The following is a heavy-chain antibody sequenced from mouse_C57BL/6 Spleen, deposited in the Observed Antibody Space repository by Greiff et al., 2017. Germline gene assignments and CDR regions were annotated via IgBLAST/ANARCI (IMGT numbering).Heavy chain of an antibody. Sequence: QVQLQQPGAELVKPGASVTLSCKASGYTFTSYWMHWVKQRPGQGLEWIGMIHPNSGSTNYNEKFKSKATLTVAKSSSTDYMQLRSLTSEDSAVYDCARGPYYDYDLPFAYWGQGTLVTVSA. J-gene: IGHJ3*01. V-gene: IGHV1-64*01. CDR2: IHPNSGST. D-gene: IGHD2-4*01. CDR3: ARGPYYDYDLPFAY. CDR1: GYTFTSYW.